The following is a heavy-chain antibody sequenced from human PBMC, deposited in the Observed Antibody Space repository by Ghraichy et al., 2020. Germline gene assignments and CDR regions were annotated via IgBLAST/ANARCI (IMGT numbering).Heavy chain of an antibody. D-gene: IGHD1-26*01. J-gene: IGHJ4*02. Sequence: SETLSLTCTVSGGSISSYYWGWIRQPPGKGLEWIGYIYYSGSTNYNPSLESRVTISVDTSKNQFSLKLSSVTAADTAVYYCARRGEGGSYPYYLDYWGQGTLVTVSS. V-gene: IGHV4-59*08. CDR3: ARRGEGGSYPYYLDY. CDR2: IYYSGST. CDR1: GGSISSYY.